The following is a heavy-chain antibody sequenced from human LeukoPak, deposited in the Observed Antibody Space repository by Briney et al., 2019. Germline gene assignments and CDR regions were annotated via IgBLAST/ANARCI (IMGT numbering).Heavy chain of an antibody. J-gene: IGHJ4*02. CDR1: GYTFTSYG. CDR3: ATFNVVGATTWGFYFDY. V-gene: IGHV1-18*01. Sequence: ASVKVSCKASGYTFTSYGISWVRQAPGQGLEWMGWISAYNGNTNYAQKLQGRVTMTTDTSTSTAYMELRSLRSDDTAVYYCATFNVVGATTWGFYFDYWGQRTLVTVSS. CDR2: ISAYNGNT. D-gene: IGHD1-26*01.